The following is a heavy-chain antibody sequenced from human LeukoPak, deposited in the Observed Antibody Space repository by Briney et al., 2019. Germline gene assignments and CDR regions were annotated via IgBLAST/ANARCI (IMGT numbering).Heavy chain of an antibody. V-gene: IGHV4-30-4*01. CDR2: IYYSGSTSGSTT. CDR1: GGSISSGDHY. CDR3: ASGGADSGSLFDY. D-gene: IGHD5-12*01. J-gene: IGHJ4*02. Sequence: PSETLSLTCTVSGGSISSGDHYWSWIRQPPGKGLEWIGYIYYSGSTSGSTTYYNPSLKSRVTVSVDTSKNQLSLKVRSVTAADTGVYYCASGGADSGSLFDYWGQGTVVSVSS.